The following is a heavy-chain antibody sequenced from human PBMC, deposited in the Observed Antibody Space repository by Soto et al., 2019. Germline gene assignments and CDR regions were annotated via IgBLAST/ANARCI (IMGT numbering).Heavy chain of an antibody. CDR1: GGSISDKNYF. Sequence: QLQLQESGPGLVKPSETLALTCTVSGGSISDKNYFWGWVRQTPGKGLEWSASIYYTGSSFYNPSLKRRFTVSVDTSKSQCYLNLRSVTAADTAGVYWARHPDYGPFDYGGQGILVAVSS. V-gene: IGHV4-39*01. D-gene: IGHD4-17*01. CDR2: IYYTGSS. CDR3: ARHPDYGPFDY. J-gene: IGHJ4*02.